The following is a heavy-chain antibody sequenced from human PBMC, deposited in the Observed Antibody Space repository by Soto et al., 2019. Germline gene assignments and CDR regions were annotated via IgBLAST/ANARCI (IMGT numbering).Heavy chain of an antibody. J-gene: IGHJ4*02. V-gene: IGHV3-9*01. CDR2: ISRKSGSI. CDR3: AKDMVTTVTTGGYFDY. CDR1: GFTFDDYA. Sequence: EVQLVESGGGLVQPGRSLRLSCAASGFTFDDYAMHWVRQAPGKGLEWVSGISRKSGSICYADSVKGRFTISRDNAKNSLYLQMNSLRAEDTALYYCAKDMVTTVTTGGYFDYWGQGTLVTVSS. D-gene: IGHD4-17*01.